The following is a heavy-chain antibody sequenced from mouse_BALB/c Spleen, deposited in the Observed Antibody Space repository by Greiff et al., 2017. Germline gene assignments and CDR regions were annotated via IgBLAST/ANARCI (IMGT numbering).Heavy chain of an antibody. V-gene: IGHV1S132*01. CDR3: ARSITTATIAY. D-gene: IGHD1-2*01. Sequence: QVQLQQSGAELVKPGASVKLSCKTSGYTFTSYWIQWVKQRPGQGLGWIGEIFPGTGTTYYNEKFKGKATLTADTSSSTAYMQLSSLTSEDSAVYFCARSITTATIAYWGQGTLVTVSA. J-gene: IGHJ3*01. CDR1: GYTFTSYW. CDR2: IFPGTGTT.